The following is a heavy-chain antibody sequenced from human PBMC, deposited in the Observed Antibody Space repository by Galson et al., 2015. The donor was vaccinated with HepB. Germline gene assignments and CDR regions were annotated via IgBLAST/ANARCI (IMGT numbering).Heavy chain of an antibody. D-gene: IGHD5-18*01. V-gene: IGHV1-69*04. Sequence: SVKVSCKASGGTFSSYTISWVRQAPGQGLEWMGRIIPILGIANYARKFQGRVTITADKSTSTAYMELSSLRSEDTAVYYCARDGGLTAMVTGYYYYGMDVWGQGTTVTVSS. CDR2: IIPILGIA. J-gene: IGHJ6*02. CDR3: ARDGGLTAMVTGYYYYGMDV. CDR1: GGTFSSYT.